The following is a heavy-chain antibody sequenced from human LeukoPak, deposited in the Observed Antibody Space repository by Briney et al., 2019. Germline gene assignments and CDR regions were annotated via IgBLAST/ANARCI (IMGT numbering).Heavy chain of an antibody. CDR3: ARQNLRDSDAFDI. V-gene: IGHV1-18*01. J-gene: IGHJ3*02. Sequence: GASVRVSSTASGYTFTSYGISWVRQAPGQGLEWMGWISAYNGNTNYTQKLQGRVTMTTDTDTSTAYMELRSLRADDTGVYYCARQNLRDSDAFDIWGQGTMVTVSS. CDR2: ISAYNGNT. D-gene: IGHD2/OR15-2a*01. CDR1: GYTFTSYG.